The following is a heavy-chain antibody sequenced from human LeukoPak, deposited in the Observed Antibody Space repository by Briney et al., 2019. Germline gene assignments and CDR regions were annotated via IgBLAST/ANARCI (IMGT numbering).Heavy chain of an antibody. V-gene: IGHV4-38-2*02. D-gene: IGHD3-16*01. Sequence: SETLSLTCTVSGYSISSGYYWGWIRQPPGKGLEWIGSIYHSGSTYYNPSLKSRVTISVDTSKKQFSLRVTSVTAADTAVYYCARGGALWGTVTDAFDIWGQGTMVTVSS. J-gene: IGHJ3*02. CDR3: ARGGALWGTVTDAFDI. CDR1: GYSISSGYY. CDR2: IYHSGST.